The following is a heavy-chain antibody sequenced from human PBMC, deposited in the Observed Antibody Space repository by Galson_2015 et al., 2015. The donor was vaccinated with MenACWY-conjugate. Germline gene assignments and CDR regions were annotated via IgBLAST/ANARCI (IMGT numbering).Heavy chain of an antibody. Sequence: ETLSLTCNISGASISGRSYYWGWIRQPPGKGLEWIVSAYYRGSTYYKSSLKSRVTISLDASQNQVSLRLSSVTAADTAVYYCVRPSAGYFGSGNHAFDIWGPGTMVTVSS. J-gene: IGHJ3*02. CDR1: GASISGRSYY. CDR2: AYYRGST. D-gene: IGHD3-10*01. CDR3: VRPSAGYFGSGNHAFDI. V-gene: IGHV4-39*01.